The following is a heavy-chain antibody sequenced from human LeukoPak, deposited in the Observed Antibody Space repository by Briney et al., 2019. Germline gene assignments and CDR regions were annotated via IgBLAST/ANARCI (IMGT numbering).Heavy chain of an antibody. CDR2: IYPGDSDT. CDR1: GYNFTNYW. Sequence: GESLKISCKASGYNFTNYWIAWVRQMPGKGLEWVGIIYPGDSDTTYSPSFQGRVTISADKSSNTAFLQWSSLQASDTAIYYCSRPGDSSGYYFGEFDSWGQGTLVTVSS. V-gene: IGHV5-51*01. J-gene: IGHJ4*02. CDR3: SRPGDSSGYYFGEFDS. D-gene: IGHD3-22*01.